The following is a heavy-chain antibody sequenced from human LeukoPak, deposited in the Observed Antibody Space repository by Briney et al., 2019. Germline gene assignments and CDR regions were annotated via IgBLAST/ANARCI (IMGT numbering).Heavy chain of an antibody. CDR3: AKDLDMITFGGVIVKGPDY. CDR1: GFTFSSHA. D-gene: IGHD3-16*02. CDR2: ISGSGGST. J-gene: IGHJ4*02. V-gene: IGHV3-23*01. Sequence: GGSLRLSCAASGFTFSSHAMSWVRQAPGKGLEWVSVISGSGGSTYYADSVKGRFTISRDNSKNTLYLQMNSLRAEDTAVYYCAKDLDMITFGGVIVKGPDYWGQGTLVTVSS.